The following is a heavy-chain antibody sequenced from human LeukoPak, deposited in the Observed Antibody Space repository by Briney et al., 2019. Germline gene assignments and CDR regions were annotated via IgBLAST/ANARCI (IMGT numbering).Heavy chain of an antibody. CDR3: ARDRTPHSWEIPGRFDP. CDR1: GFTFSTYN. V-gene: IGHV3-48*01. J-gene: IGHJ5*02. Sequence: GGSLRLSCAASGFTFSTYNMNWVRQAPGKGLEWVSYISSGSSTMYYADSVKGRFTISRDNAKNALYLQMNSLRAEDTAVYYCARDRTPHSWEIPGRFDPWGQGTLVTVSS. CDR2: ISSGSSTM. D-gene: IGHD6-13*01.